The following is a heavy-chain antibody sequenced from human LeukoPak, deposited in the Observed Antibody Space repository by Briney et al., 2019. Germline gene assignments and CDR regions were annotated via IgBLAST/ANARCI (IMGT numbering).Heavy chain of an antibody. V-gene: IGHV1-2*02. D-gene: IGHD6-13*01. Sequence: GASVKVSCKASGYTFTSYYMHWVRQAPGQGLEWMGWINPNSGGTNYAQKFQGRVTMTRDTSISTAYMELSRLRSDDTAVYYCARSGGSSWYPGRYYYMDVWGKGTTVTISS. CDR3: ARSGGSSWYPGRYYYMDV. CDR1: GYTFTSYY. CDR2: INPNSGGT. J-gene: IGHJ6*03.